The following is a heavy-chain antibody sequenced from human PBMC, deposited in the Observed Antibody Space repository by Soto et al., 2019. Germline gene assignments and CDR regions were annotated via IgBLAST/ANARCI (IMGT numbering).Heavy chain of an antibody. CDR1: GFTFSSYW. D-gene: IGHD3-10*01. V-gene: IGHV3-74*01. CDR2: MNEDGGTT. J-gene: IGHJ6*02. Sequence: GGSLRLSCAASGFTFSSYWMHWVRQAPGKGLVWVSRMNEDGGTTDYADSVKGRFTISRDNAKNTLYLPMNSLRVEDTAVYYCASDLSGRADVWGQGTTVTVSS. CDR3: ASDLSGRADV.